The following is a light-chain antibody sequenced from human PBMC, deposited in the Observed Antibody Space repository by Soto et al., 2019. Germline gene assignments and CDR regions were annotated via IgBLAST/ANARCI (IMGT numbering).Light chain of an antibody. CDR2: AAS. Sequence: DIQMTQSPSSLSASVGDSVTITCRASQGISHYLAWYQQKPGKVPKLLIYAASTWQSGVPSRFSGSGSGTDFTLTISSRQPEEGATYYCQKDNSAPRTFGQGTKVEIK. CDR3: QKDNSAPRT. CDR1: QGISHY. V-gene: IGKV1-27*01. J-gene: IGKJ1*01.